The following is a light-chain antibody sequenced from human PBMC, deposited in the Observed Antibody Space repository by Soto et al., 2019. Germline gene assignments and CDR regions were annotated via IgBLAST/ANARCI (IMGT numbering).Light chain of an antibody. CDR2: GAS. CDR3: QQYNTWPPTWT. V-gene: IGKV3-15*01. CDR1: QSFSSH. J-gene: IGKJ1*01. Sequence: EIVMTQSPATLSVSPGERATLSCRASQSFSSHLAWYQQKPGQAPRLLIYGASTRATGIPARFSGSGSGTEFTLTISSLQSEDFAVYYCQQYNTWPPTWTFGQGTKVDIK.